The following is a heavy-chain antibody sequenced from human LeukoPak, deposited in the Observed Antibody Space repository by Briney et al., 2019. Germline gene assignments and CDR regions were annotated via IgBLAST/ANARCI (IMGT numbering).Heavy chain of an antibody. D-gene: IGHD2/OR15-2a*01. J-gene: IGHJ4*02. Sequence: GGSLTLAWAVAGFTFGDFWIHWDRPAHGEGMGWEANMKGEGSENYYVDSVRGRLAVSRDNAENSLYLQMNSLRDEDTAVYYGARGSHSTFRPAETDYWGQGTLVTVSS. CDR2: MKGEGSEN. V-gene: IGHV3-7*01. CDR1: GFTFGDFW. CDR3: ARGSHSTFRPAETDY.